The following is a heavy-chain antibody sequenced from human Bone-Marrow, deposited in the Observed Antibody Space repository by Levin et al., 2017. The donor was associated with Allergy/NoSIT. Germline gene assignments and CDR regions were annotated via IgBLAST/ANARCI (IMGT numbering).Heavy chain of an antibody. CDR3: AKPRLTCGGWCVDALHV. D-gene: IGHD6-19*01. CDR1: GFTFSNYA. J-gene: IGHJ3*01. CDR2: IGTNDGGA. V-gene: IGHV3-23*01. Sequence: GESLKISCAASGFTFSNYAMSWVRQPPGKGLEWVSTIGTNDGGADYAASVKGRFAISRDNSKNTLYLQMNSLRPEDTAIYFCAKPRLTCGGWCVDALHVWGQGTILTVSS.